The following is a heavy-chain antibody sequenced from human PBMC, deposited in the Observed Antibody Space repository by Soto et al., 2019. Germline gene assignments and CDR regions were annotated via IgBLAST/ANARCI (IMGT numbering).Heavy chain of an antibody. CDR3: ASRGRGVGATSDY. Sequence: EVQLVESGGGLVKPGGSLRLSCAASGFTFSSYAMSWVRQAPGKGLEWVSAISGSGGSTYYADSVKGRFTISRDNSKNTLYLQMNSLRAEDTAVYYCASRGRGVGATSDYWGQGTLVTVSS. D-gene: IGHD1-26*01. J-gene: IGHJ4*02. CDR1: GFTFSSYA. CDR2: ISGSGGST. V-gene: IGHV3-23*04.